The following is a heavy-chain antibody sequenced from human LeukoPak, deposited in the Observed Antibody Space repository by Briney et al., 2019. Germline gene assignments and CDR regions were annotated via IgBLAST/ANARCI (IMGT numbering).Heavy chain of an antibody. CDR2: FYYSGGT. Sequence: SETLSLTCTVSGGSISSSSYYWGWIRQPPGKGLEWIGSFYYSGGTYYNPSLNSRVTISVDTSKNQFSLKLSSVTAADTAVYYCARDPAEDYFDYWGQGTLVTVSS. V-gene: IGHV4-39*07. CDR1: GGSISSSSYY. J-gene: IGHJ4*02. CDR3: ARDPAEDYFDY.